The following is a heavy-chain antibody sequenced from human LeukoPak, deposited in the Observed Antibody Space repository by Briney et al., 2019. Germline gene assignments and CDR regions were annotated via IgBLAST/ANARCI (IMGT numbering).Heavy chain of an antibody. V-gene: IGHV4-34*01. Sequence: SETLSLTCAVYGGSFSGYYWSWIRQPPGKGLEWIGEINHSGSTNYNPSLKSRVTISVDTSKNQFSLKLSSVTAADTAVYYCARGRMGRRRFDYWGQGTLVTVSS. D-gene: IGHD2-8*01. CDR2: INHSGST. CDR1: GGSFSGYY. CDR3: ARGRMGRRRFDY. J-gene: IGHJ4*02.